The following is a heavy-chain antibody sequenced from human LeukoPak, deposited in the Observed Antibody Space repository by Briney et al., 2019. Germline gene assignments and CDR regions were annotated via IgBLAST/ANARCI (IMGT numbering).Heavy chain of an antibody. Sequence: SETLSLTCTVSGGAINSYYWSWIRQPPGQGLDGMGQIYYSGSTNYNPSLQSRVTMSVDTSKNQFSLTLSSVTAADTAVYYCARRQYYDSDGYWYYFDYWGQGILVTVSS. CDR1: GGAINSYY. D-gene: IGHD3-22*01. V-gene: IGHV4-59*08. CDR2: IYYSGST. CDR3: ARRQYYDSDGYWYYFDY. J-gene: IGHJ4*02.